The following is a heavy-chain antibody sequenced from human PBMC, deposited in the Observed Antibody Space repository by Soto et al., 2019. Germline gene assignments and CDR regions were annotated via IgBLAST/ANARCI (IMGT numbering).Heavy chain of an antibody. CDR1: GGSISSSSYY. D-gene: IGHD3-16*02. Sequence: SETLSLTCTVSGGSISSSSYYWGWIRQPPGKGLEWIGSIYYSGSTYYNPSLKSRVTISVATSKNQFSLKLSSGTAADTAVYYCVLRLGELSFYFDYWGQGTLVTVSS. V-gene: IGHV4-39*01. CDR3: VLRLGELSFYFDY. J-gene: IGHJ4*02. CDR2: IYYSGST.